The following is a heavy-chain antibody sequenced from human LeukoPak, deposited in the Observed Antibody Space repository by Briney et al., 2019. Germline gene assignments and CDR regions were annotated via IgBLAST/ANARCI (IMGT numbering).Heavy chain of an antibody. Sequence: GRSLRLSCAASGFTFSSYAMHWVRQAPGKGLEWVAVISYDGSNKYYADSVKGRFTISRDNSKNTLYLQMNSLRAEDTAVYYCARDPTYSSRLDYWGQGTLVTVSS. CDR3: ARDPTYSSRLDY. J-gene: IGHJ4*02. D-gene: IGHD6-13*01. CDR2: ISYDGSNK. CDR1: GFTFSSYA. V-gene: IGHV3-30-3*01.